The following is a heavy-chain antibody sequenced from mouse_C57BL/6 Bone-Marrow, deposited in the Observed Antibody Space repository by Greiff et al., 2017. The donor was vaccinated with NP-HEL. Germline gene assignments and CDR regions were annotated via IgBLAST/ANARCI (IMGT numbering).Heavy chain of an antibody. V-gene: IGHV1-80*01. CDR1: GYAFSSYW. CDR2: IYPGDGDT. CDR3: ARQYYGSSWFAY. J-gene: IGHJ3*01. Sequence: QVQLQQSGAELVKPGASVKISCKASGYAFSSYWMNWVKQRPGKGLEWIGQIYPGDGDTNYNGKFKGKATLTADKSASTAYMQLSSLTSEDSAVYFCARQYYGSSWFAYWGQGTLVTVSA. D-gene: IGHD1-1*01.